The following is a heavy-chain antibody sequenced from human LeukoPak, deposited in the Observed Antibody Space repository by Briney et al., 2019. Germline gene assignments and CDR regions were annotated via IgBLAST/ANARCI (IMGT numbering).Heavy chain of an antibody. J-gene: IGHJ3*02. CDR2: ISSSSTI. Sequence: GRSLRLSSATSGFTFNSYSMNCIRHPPGKLQEWVSYISSSSTIYYADSVKGRFTISRDNAKNSLYLQMNSLRAEDTAVYYCASTTGTRVFDIWGQGTMVTVSS. V-gene: IGHV3-48*01. CDR3: ASTTGTRVFDI. D-gene: IGHD1-1*01. CDR1: GFTFNSYS.